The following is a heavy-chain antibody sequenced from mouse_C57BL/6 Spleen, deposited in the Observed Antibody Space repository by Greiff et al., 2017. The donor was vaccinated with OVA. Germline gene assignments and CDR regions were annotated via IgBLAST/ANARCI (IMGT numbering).Heavy chain of an antibody. CDR3: AREVPSGTSYAMDY. Sequence: VKVVESGAELVRPGTSVKVSCKASGYAFTNYLIEWVKQRPGQGLEWIGVINPGSGGTNYNEKFKGKATLTADKSSSTAYMQLSSLTSEDSAVYFCAREVPSGTSYAMDYWGQGTSVTVSS. J-gene: IGHJ4*01. CDR1: GYAFTNYL. V-gene: IGHV1-54*01. CDR2: INPGSGGT. D-gene: IGHD4-1*01.